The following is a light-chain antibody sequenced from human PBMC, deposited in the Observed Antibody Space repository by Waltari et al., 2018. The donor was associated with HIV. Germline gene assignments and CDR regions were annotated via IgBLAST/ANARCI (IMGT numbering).Light chain of an antibody. J-gene: IGLJ2*01. CDR2: DVT. CDR3: SSYTGSSTVV. CDR1: SSDVGGYNY. V-gene: IGLV2-14*01. Sequence: QSALTQPATVSGSPGQSITISCTGTSSDVGGYNYVSWYQQHPGKAPKCMIYDVTKRPSGVSNRFSGSKSGNMASLTISGLQAEDEAEYYCSSYTGSSTVVFGGGTKLTVL.